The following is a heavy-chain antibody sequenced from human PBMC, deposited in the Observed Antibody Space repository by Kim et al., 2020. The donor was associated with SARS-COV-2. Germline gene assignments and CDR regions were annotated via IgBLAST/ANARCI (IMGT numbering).Heavy chain of an antibody. V-gene: IGHV3-30*18. CDR2: ISYDGSNK. J-gene: IGHJ5*02. D-gene: IGHD6-19*01. CDR1: GFTFSSYG. CDR3: AKGNMRQWLLVRFDP. Sequence: GGSLRLSCAASGFTFSSYGMHWVRQAPGKGLEWVAVISYDGSNKYYADSVKGRFTISRDNSKNTLYLQMNSLRAEDTAVYYCAKGNMRQWLLVRFDPWGQGTLVTVSS.